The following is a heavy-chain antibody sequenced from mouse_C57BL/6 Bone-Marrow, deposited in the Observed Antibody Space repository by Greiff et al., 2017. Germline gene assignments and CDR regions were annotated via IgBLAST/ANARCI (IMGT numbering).Heavy chain of an antibody. CDR3: ARGGIYYDYDENCDV. Sequence: VKLQQPGAELVKPGASVKLSCKASGYTFPSYWMHWVKQRPGRGLEWIGRIDPNSGGTKYNEKFKSKATLSVDKPSSTAYMQLSSLTSEDSAVXYGARGGIYYDYDENCDVWGTGATVTVSS. J-gene: IGHJ1*03. V-gene: IGHV1-72*01. D-gene: IGHD2-4*01. CDR2: IDPNSGGT. CDR1: GYTFPSYW.